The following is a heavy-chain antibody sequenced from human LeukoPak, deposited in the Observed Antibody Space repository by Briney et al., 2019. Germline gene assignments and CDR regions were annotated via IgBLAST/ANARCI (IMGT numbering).Heavy chain of an antibody. CDR2: MNPNSGNT. V-gene: IGHV1-8*01. D-gene: IGHD3-22*01. CDR1: GYTFTSYD. CDR3: AREGSSGYYLIYYGMDV. Sequence: AASVTVSCKASGYTFTSYDINWVRQATGQGLEWMGWMNPNSGNTGYAQKFQGRVTMTRNTSISIAYMELSSLRSEDTAVYYCAREGSSGYYLIYYGMDVRGQGTTVTVSS. J-gene: IGHJ6*02.